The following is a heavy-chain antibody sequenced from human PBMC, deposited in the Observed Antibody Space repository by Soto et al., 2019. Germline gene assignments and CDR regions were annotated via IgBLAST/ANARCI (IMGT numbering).Heavy chain of an antibody. D-gene: IGHD2-15*01. J-gene: IGHJ6*03. CDR2: IYPGDSDT. CDR3: ARRAGGYCSGGSCYSGYMDV. CDR1: GYSFTSYW. V-gene: IGHV5-51*01. Sequence: GESLKISCKGSGYSFTSYWIGWVRQMPGKGLEWMGIIYPGDSDTRYSPSFQGQVTISADKSISTAYLQWSSLKASDTAMYYCARRAGGYCSGGSCYSGYMDVWGKGTTVTVSS.